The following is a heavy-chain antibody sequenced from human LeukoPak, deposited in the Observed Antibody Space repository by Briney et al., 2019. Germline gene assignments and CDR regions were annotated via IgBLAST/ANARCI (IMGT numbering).Heavy chain of an antibody. CDR2: ISAYNGNT. J-gene: IGHJ6*03. V-gene: IGHV1-18*01. Sequence: ASVKVSCKASGYTFTSYGISWVRQAPGQGLEWMGWISAYNGNTNYAQKLQGRVTMTTDTSASTVYMELRSLRSDDTAVYYCARADYYGSGNYRYYYYMDVWGKGTTVTVSS. D-gene: IGHD3-10*01. CDR1: GYTFTSYG. CDR3: ARADYYGSGNYRYYYYMDV.